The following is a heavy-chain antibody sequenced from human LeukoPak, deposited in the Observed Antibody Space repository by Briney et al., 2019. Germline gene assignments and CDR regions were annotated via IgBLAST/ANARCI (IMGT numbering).Heavy chain of an antibody. Sequence: GGSLRLSCSASGFTFSSYAMHWVRQAPGKRLEYVSAISSNGGSTYYADSVKGRFTISRENSKNTLYLQMSSLRAEDTAVYYCVKDFYCSRTSCYAPSFDYWGQGTLVTVSS. CDR2: ISSNGGST. CDR3: VKDFYCSRTSCYAPSFDY. D-gene: IGHD2-2*01. CDR1: GFTFSSYA. V-gene: IGHV3-64D*09. J-gene: IGHJ4*02.